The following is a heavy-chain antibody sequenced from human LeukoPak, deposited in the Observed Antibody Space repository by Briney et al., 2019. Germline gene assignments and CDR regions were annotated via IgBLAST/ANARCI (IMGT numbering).Heavy chain of an antibody. CDR1: GGSISSYY. D-gene: IGHD3-10*01. CDR2: IYYSGST. Sequence: SETLTLTCTVSGGSISSYYWSWIRQPPGKGLEWIGNIYYSGSTNYNPSLKSRVTISVDTSKNQFSLKLTSVTAADTAVYYCARDYYDSGSSALWGQGTPVTVSS. CDR3: ARDYYDSGSSAL. J-gene: IGHJ4*01. V-gene: IGHV4-59*01.